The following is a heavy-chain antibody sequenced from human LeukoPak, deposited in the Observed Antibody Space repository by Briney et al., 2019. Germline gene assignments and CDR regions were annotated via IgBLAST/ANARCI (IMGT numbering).Heavy chain of an antibody. CDR3: VREEYYYDSSGYYPNFDH. V-gene: IGHV6-1*01. CDR2: TYYRSKWFN. J-gene: IGHJ4*02. Sequence: SQTLSLTCAISGDSVSSNSAAWNWIRQSPSRGLEWLGRTYYRSKWFNDYAVSVKSRVTINADTSNNQFSLHLNSVTPEDAAMYYCVREEYYYDSSGYYPNFDHWGQGILVTVSS. CDR1: GDSVSSNSAA. D-gene: IGHD3-22*01.